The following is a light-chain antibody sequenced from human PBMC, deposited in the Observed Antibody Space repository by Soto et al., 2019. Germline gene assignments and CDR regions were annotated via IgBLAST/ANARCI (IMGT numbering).Light chain of an antibody. CDR3: QQYGRSPFT. CDR2: GAS. CDR1: QSVRSNN. J-gene: IGKJ3*01. Sequence: ESVLTQSRGTLSLSPGERATLSCRASQSVRSNNLAWYQQRPGQAPRVVIYGASTRATGIPERFSGSGSGTDFTLTMSRLEPEDFAVYYCQQYGRSPFTFGPGTKVDIK. V-gene: IGKV3-20*01.